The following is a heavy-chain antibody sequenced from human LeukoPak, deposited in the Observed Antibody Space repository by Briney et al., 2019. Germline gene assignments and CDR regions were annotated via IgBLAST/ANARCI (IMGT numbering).Heavy chain of an antibody. V-gene: IGHV3-30*04. D-gene: IGHD2-8*01. CDR2: ISYDGSNK. Sequence: PGGSLRLSCAASGFTFSSYAMHWVRQAPGKGLEGVAVISYDGSNKYYADSVKGRFTISRDNSKNTLYLQMNSLRAEDTAVNYCARVYVGLPYYYYYYMDVWGKGTTVTVSS. CDR3: ARVYVGLPYYYYYYMDV. J-gene: IGHJ6*03. CDR1: GFTFSSYA.